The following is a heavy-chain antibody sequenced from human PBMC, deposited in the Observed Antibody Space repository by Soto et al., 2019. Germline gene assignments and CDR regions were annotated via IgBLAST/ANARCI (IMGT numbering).Heavy chain of an antibody. CDR1: GFTFSSYA. J-gene: IGHJ4*02. Sequence: TGGSLRLSCAASGFTFSSYAMHWVRQAPGKGLEWVAVISYDGSNKYYADSVKGRFTISRDNSKNTLYLQMNSLRAEDTAVYYCARVDKGFRDYLFYFDYWGQGTLVTVSS. CDR3: ARVDKGFRDYLFYFDY. V-gene: IGHV3-30-3*01. CDR2: ISYDGSNK. D-gene: IGHD3-10*01.